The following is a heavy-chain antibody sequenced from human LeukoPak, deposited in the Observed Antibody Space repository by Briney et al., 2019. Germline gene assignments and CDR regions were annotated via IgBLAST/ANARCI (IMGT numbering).Heavy chain of an antibody. J-gene: IGHJ4*02. CDR1: GGTFSSYA. CDR2: IIPIFGTA. D-gene: IGHD3-22*01. Sequence: GASVKVSCKASGGTFSSYAISWVRQAPGQGLEWMGRIIPIFGTANYAQKFQGRVTITTDESTSTAYMELSSLRSEDTAVYCCARGDIYYYDSSGFLDYWGQGTLVTVSS. V-gene: IGHV1-69*05. CDR3: ARGDIYYYDSSGFLDY.